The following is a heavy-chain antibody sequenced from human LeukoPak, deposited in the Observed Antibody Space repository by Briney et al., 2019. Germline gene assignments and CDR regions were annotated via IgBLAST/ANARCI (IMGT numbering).Heavy chain of an antibody. D-gene: IGHD1-26*01. CDR1: SGSISTSNYY. CDR2: IFYSGST. Sequence: SETLSLTCTVSSGSISTSNYYWGWVRQPPGKALEWIGNIFYSGSTYYNPSLKSRVTISVDTSKNQFSLKLSSVTAADTAVYYCARDSGSPFDYWGQGTLVTVSS. V-gene: IGHV4-39*07. J-gene: IGHJ4*02. CDR3: ARDSGSPFDY.